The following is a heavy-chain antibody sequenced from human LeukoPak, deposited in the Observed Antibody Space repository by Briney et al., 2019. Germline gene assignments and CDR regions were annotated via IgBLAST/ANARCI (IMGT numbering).Heavy chain of an antibody. J-gene: IGHJ4*02. D-gene: IGHD1-26*01. CDR3: AGWDRSHRFDY. Sequence: PGGSLRLSCAASGFAFSTFWMGWVRQAPGKGLEWVANIKQDGSEKSYADSLKARFTISRDNGKNSLYLQMNSLRADDTAVYYCAGWDRSHRFDYWGQGTLVTVSS. CDR1: GFAFSTFW. CDR2: IKQDGSEK. V-gene: IGHV3-7*01.